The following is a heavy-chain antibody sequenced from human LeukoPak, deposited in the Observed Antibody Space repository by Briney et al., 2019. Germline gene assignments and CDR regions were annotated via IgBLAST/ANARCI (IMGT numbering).Heavy chain of an antibody. V-gene: IGHV3-20*04. J-gene: IGHJ3*02. D-gene: IGHD1-26*01. CDR3: AREGGSQLDNAFDI. CDR2: INWSGGST. Sequence: GGSLRLSCETSGFTFDDYGMSWVRQAPGKGLEWVSDINWSGGSTGYADSVKGRFTISRDSAKNSLYLQMNSLRVEDTALYYCAREGGSQLDNAFDIWGQGTMVTVSS. CDR1: GFTFDDYG.